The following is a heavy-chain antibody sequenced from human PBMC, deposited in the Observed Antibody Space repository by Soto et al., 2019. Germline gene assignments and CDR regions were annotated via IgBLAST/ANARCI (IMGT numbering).Heavy chain of an antibody. CDR3: ARDHKGGYYYYXXXX. CDR2: ISSSGSTI. J-gene: IGHJ6*02. Sequence: EVQLVESGGGLVQPGGSLRLSCAASGFTFSSYEMNWVRQAPGKGLEWVSYISSSGSTIYYADSVKGRFTISRDNAKNSLYLQMNSLRAEDXXXXXCARDHKGGYYYYXXXXWGQXTTXXVXS. V-gene: IGHV3-48*03. CDR1: GFTFSSYE.